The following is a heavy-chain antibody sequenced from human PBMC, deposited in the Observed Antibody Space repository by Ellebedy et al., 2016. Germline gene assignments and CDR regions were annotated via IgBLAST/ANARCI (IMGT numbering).Heavy chain of an antibody. D-gene: IGHD7-27*01. CDR1: GLIISNVW. J-gene: IGHJ4*02. CDR3: TTGWGRFDY. Sequence: GGSLRLSXATSGLIISNVWMNWVRQAPGKGLEWVGRVKSKTDGGTTDYAAPVKGRFTISRDDSKNTLYLQMNSLKTEDTGVYYCTTGWGRFDYWGQGTLVTVTS. CDR2: VKSKTDGGTT. V-gene: IGHV3-15*01.